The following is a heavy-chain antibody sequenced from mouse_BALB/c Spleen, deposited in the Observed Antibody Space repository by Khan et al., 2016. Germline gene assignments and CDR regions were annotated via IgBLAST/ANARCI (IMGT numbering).Heavy chain of an antibody. Sequence: EVQLQESGPELVKPGASVKISCKASDYSFTGYFMNWVKQSHGKSLEWIGRIIPYNGDTFSNQNFRGKATLTVDTSSSTAHMELLSLTSEDSAVYYCGRPHYYGSSYGAMDYWGQGTSVTVSS. CDR3: GRPHYYGSSYGAMDY. CDR1: DYSFTGYF. CDR2: IIPYNGDT. J-gene: IGHJ4*01. V-gene: IGHV1-37*01. D-gene: IGHD1-1*01.